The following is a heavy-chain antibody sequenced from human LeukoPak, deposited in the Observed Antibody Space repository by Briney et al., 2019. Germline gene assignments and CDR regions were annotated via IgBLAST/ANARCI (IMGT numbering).Heavy chain of an antibody. D-gene: IGHD6-25*01. J-gene: IGHJ4*02. CDR2: IKQDGSEK. CDR3: ARERIAAPYYFDY. Sequence: GGSLRLSCAASGFTFSTYWMSWVRQAPGKGLEWVATIKQDGSEKYYLDSVKGRFTVSRDNARNSLYLQMNSLRAEDTAVYYCARERIAAPYYFDYWGQGTLVTVSS. V-gene: IGHV3-7*01. CDR1: GFTFSTYW.